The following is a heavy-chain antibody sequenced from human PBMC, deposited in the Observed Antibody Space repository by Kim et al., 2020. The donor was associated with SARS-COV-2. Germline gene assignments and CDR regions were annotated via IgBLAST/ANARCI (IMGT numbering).Heavy chain of an antibody. CDR1: GFTFSSCA. J-gene: IGHJ5*01. D-gene: IGHD2-15*01. CDR2: ISYDGSNK. V-gene: IGHV3-30-3*01. CDR3: ARDQRLLYGGLTDS. Sequence: GGSLRLSCAASGFTFSSCAIHWVRQAPGKGLEWVAVISYDGSNKNYADSVKGRFTISRDNSKNTLYLQMNSLRAEDTALYYCARDQRLLYGGLTDS.